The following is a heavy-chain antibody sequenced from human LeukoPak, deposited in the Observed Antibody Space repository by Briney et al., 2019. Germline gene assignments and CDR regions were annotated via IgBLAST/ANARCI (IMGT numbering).Heavy chain of an antibody. CDR2: IYYSGST. V-gene: IGHV4-59*01. Sequence: SETLSLTCTVSGGSISSYYWSWIRQPPGKGLEWIGYIYYSGSTNYNPSLKSRVTISVDTSKNQFSLKLSSVTAADTAVYYCARLSSLANIAARGRTWLDPWGQGSLVTVSS. J-gene: IGHJ5*02. CDR3: ARLSSLANIAARGRTWLDP. D-gene: IGHD6-6*01. CDR1: GGSISSYY.